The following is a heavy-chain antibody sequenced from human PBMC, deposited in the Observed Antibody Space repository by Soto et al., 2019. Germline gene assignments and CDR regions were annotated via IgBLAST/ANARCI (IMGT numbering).Heavy chain of an antibody. D-gene: IGHD2-15*01. CDR3: ARMEGYCSGGSCYTYYYYGMDV. CDR1: GGTFSSYA. CDR2: IIPIFGTA. V-gene: IGHV1-69*01. Sequence: QVQLVQSGAEVKKPGSSVKVSCKASGGTFSSYAISWVRQAPGQGLEWMGGIIPIFGTANYAQKFQGRVTITADESTSTDYMELSSLRSEDTAVYYCARMEGYCSGGSCYTYYYYGMDVWGQGTTVTVSS. J-gene: IGHJ6*02.